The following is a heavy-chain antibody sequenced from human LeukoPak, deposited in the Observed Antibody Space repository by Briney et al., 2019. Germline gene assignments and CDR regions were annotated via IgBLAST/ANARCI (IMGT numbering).Heavy chain of an antibody. CDR1: GFTFSSYA. CDR2: ISSNGGST. Sequence: PGGSLRLSCSASGFTFSSYAMHWVRQASGKGLEYVSAISSNGGSTYYADSVKGRFTISRDNSKNTLYLQMSSLRAEDTAVYFCVAHCSSTSCKENWGQGTLVTVSS. V-gene: IGHV3-64D*06. CDR3: VAHCSSTSCKEN. D-gene: IGHD2-2*01. J-gene: IGHJ4*02.